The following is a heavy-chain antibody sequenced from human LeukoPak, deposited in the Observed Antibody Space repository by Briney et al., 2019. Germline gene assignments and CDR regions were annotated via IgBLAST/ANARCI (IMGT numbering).Heavy chain of an antibody. V-gene: IGHV4-34*01. CDR1: GGSFSGYY. J-gene: IGHJ4*02. CDR3: ARGFGRGPIDY. Sequence: SETLSLTCAVYGGSFSGYYWSWIRQPPGKGLEWIGEINHSGSTNYNPSLKSRVTISVDTSKNQFSLKLSSVTAADTAVYYCARGFGRGPIDYWGQGTLVTVSS. D-gene: IGHD3-10*01. CDR2: INHSGST.